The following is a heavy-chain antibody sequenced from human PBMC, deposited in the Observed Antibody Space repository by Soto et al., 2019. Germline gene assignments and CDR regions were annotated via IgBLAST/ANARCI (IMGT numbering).Heavy chain of an antibody. J-gene: IGHJ6*02. Sequence: VQLQESGPGLVKPSGTLSLTCAVSDGSISSSRWWSWVRKAPGKGLEWIGEIYHSGSTNYNPSLTSRVTISVDKSKNQFSLKLSSVTAADTAVYYCARVVGGYYYGMDVWGQGTTVTVSS. CDR2: IYHSGST. CDR3: ARVVGGYYYGMDV. V-gene: IGHV4-4*02. D-gene: IGHD2-2*01. CDR1: DGSISSSRW.